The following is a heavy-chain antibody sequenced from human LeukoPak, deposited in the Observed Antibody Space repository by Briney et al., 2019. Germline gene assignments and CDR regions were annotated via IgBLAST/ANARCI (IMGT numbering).Heavy chain of an antibody. Sequence: GGSLRLSCAASGSTLSNYWMHWVRQAPGKGLVWVSRITSDGSSTNYADSVKGRFTISRDNAKNTLYLQMNSLRAEDTAVYYCASRHRIYYWGQGTLVTVSS. CDR1: GSTLSNYW. J-gene: IGHJ4*02. CDR3: ASRHRIYY. V-gene: IGHV3-74*01. D-gene: IGHD3-3*02. CDR2: ITSDGSST.